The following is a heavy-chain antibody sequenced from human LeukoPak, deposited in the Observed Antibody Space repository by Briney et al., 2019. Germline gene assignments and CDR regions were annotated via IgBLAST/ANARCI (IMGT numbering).Heavy chain of an antibody. CDR3: ARGWYQLLA. CDR2: INYSGST. V-gene: IGHV4-59*01. Sequence: SETLSLTCAVSGGSISSYYWSWIRQPPGKGLEWIEYINYSGSTNYNPSLQSRVPISLDTSKNQFSLKLRSVTAADTAVHYCARGWYQLLAWGQGTLVTVSS. D-gene: IGHD2-2*01. J-gene: IGHJ5*02. CDR1: GGSISSYY.